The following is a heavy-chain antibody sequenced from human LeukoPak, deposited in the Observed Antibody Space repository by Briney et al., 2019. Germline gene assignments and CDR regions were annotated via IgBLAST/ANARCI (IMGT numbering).Heavy chain of an antibody. J-gene: IGHJ4*02. V-gene: IGHV3-72*01. CDR2: IGNKVNTYTT. CDR1: GFTFSDHY. CDR3: TRRRFYFDY. Sequence: GGSLRLSCAASGFTFSDHYMDWVRQAPGEGLEGVGRIGNKVNTYTTEYAASVKGRFTISRDDSKNSLYLQMNSLKTEDTAVYYCTRRRFYFDYWGQGTLATVSS.